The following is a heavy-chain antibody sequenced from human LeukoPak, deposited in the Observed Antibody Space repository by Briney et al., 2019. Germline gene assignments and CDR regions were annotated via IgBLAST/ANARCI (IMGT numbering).Heavy chain of an antibody. D-gene: IGHD4-11*01. CDR2: IYYSGST. J-gene: IGHJ4*02. CDR1: GGSISSYY. V-gene: IGHV4-59*08. CDR3: ARHGYSIHVLEY. Sequence: PSETLSLTCTVSGGSISSYYWSWIRQPPGKGLEWIGYIYYSGSTNYNPSLKSRVTISVDTSKNQFSLKLSSVTAADTAVYYCARHGYSIHVLEYWGQGTLVTVSS.